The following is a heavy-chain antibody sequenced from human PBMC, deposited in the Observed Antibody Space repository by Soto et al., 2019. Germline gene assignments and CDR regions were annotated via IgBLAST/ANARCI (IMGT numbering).Heavy chain of an antibody. D-gene: IGHD3-22*01. CDR1: GGSISSYY. Sequence: LSLTCTDSGGSISSYYWSWIRQPPGKGLEWIGYIYYSGSTNYNPSLKSRVTISVDTSKNQFSLKLSSVTAADTAVYYCARGGAYYDSSGSYAMDVWGQGTTVTVS. V-gene: IGHV4-59*01. CDR2: IYYSGST. CDR3: ARGGAYYDSSGSYAMDV. J-gene: IGHJ6*02.